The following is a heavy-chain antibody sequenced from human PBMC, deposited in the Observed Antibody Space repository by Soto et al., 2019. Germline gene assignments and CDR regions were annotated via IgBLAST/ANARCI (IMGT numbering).Heavy chain of an antibody. CDR1: GFTFSDYY. D-gene: IGHD6-13*01. J-gene: IGHJ3*02. CDR2: ISSSGSTI. CDR3: AGSEGLAGTGAFDI. Sequence: GGSLRLSCAASGFTFSDYYMSWIRQAPGKGLEWVSYISSSGSTIYYADSVKGRFTISRDNAKNSLYLQMNSLRAEDTAVYYWAGSEGLAGTGAFDIWGQGTMVTVSS. V-gene: IGHV3-11*01.